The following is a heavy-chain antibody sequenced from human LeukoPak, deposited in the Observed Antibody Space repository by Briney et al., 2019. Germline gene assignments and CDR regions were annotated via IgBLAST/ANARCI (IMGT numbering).Heavy chain of an antibody. Sequence: GGLVEVSCKASGYTFTGYYMHWVRQAPGQGLEWMGWINPNSGGTNYAQKFQGRVTMTRDTSISTAYMELSRLRSDDTAVYYCARSRMVRGVMSWFDPWGQGTLVTVSS. CDR1: GYTFTGYY. D-gene: IGHD3-10*01. V-gene: IGHV1-2*02. CDR3: ARSRMVRGVMSWFDP. CDR2: INPNSGGT. J-gene: IGHJ5*02.